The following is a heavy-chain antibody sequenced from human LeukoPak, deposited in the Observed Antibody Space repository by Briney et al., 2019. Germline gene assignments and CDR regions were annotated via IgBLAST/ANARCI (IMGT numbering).Heavy chain of an antibody. CDR3: AREPRITRVRGVIIGYFDY. J-gene: IGHJ4*02. Sequence: SETLSLTCTVSGGSISSGGYYWSWIRQHPGKGLEWIGYIYYSGSTYYNPSLKSRVTISVDTSKNQFSLKLSSVTAADTAVYYCAREPRITRVRGVIIGYFDYWGQGTLVTVSS. V-gene: IGHV4-31*03. D-gene: IGHD3-10*01. CDR1: GGSISSGGYY. CDR2: IYYSGST.